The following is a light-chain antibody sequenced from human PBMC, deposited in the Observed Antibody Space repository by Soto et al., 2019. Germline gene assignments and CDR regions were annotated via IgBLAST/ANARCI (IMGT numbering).Light chain of an antibody. Sequence: QPVLTQSPSASGTPGQRVAISCSGSSSNIGSYTVNWYQQLPGTAPKLLIYSNNQRLSGVPDRFSGSKSGTSASLAISGLQSEDEADYYCATWDDSLNGVFGGGTKVTVL. V-gene: IGLV1-44*01. J-gene: IGLJ3*02. CDR2: SNN. CDR1: SSNIGSYT. CDR3: ATWDDSLNGV.